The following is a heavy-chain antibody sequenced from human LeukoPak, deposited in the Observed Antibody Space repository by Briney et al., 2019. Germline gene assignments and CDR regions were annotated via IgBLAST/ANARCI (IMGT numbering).Heavy chain of an antibody. D-gene: IGHD3-3*01. V-gene: IGHV1-18*01. CDR3: ARSLFWSGMKKNYYYYYMDV. Sequence: GASVKVSCKASGGTFSSYAISWVRQAPGQGLEWMGWISAYNGNTNYAQKLQGRVTMTTDTSTSTAYMELRSLRSDDTAVYYCARSLFWSGMKKNYYYYYMDVWGKGTTVTVSS. CDR1: GGTFSSYA. J-gene: IGHJ6*03. CDR2: ISAYNGNT.